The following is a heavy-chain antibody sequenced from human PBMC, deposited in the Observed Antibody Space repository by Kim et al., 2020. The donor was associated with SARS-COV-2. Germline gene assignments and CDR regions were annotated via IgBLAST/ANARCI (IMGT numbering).Heavy chain of an antibody. V-gene: IGHV4-34*01. CDR3: ATNSFTISQMDV. J-gene: IGHJ6*04. CDR2: INHSGST. D-gene: IGHD3-3*01. CDR1: GGSFSGYY. Sequence: SETLSLTCAVYGGSFSGYYWSWIRQPPGKGLEWIGEINHSGSTNYNPSLKSRVTISVDTSKNQFSLKLSSVTAADTAVYYCATNSFTISQMDVWGKGTTVTVSS.